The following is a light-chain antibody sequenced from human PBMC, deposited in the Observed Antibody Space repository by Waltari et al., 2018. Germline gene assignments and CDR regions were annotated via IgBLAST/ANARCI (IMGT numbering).Light chain of an antibody. J-gene: IGKJ1*01. CDR3: MQARQTPWT. Sequence: DIVMTQSPLSLSVTPGEPASISCRSSQSLLHSSGNTFLDWYLQKPGQSPQLLIYLVSNRASGVPDMFSGSGSGTDFTLKISRVEAEDVGIYFCMQARQTPWTFGQGTKVEI. CDR1: QSLLHSSGNTF. V-gene: IGKV2-28*01. CDR2: LVS.